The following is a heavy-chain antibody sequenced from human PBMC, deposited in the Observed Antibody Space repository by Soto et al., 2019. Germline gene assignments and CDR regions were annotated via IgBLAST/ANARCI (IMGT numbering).Heavy chain of an antibody. J-gene: IGHJ6*02. CDR1: GYTFTSYD. D-gene: IGHD4-17*01. CDR2: MNPNSGNT. V-gene: IGHV1-8*01. CDR3: AGRRKDYGDYYYGMDV. Sequence: QVQLVQSGAEVKKPGASVKVSCKASGYTFTSYDINWVRQATGQGLEWMGWMNPNSGNTGYAQKFQGRVTMTRNTSISTADRELSSLRSDDTAVYYCAGRRKDYGDYYYGMDVWGQGTTVTVSS.